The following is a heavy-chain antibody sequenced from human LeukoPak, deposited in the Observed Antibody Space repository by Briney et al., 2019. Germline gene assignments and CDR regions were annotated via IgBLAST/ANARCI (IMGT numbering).Heavy chain of an antibody. CDR1: GFTFSSYG. V-gene: IGHV3-30*02. J-gene: IGHJ3*02. D-gene: IGHD3-22*01. CDR3: AKGDYYDSSGYFPYDAFDI. CDR2: IRYDGSNK. Sequence: QTGGSLRLSCAASGFTFSSYGMHWVRQAPGKGLEWVAFIRYDGSNKYYADSVKGRFTISRDNSKNTLYLQMNSLRAEDTAVYYCAKGDYYDSSGYFPYDAFDIWGQGTMVTVSS.